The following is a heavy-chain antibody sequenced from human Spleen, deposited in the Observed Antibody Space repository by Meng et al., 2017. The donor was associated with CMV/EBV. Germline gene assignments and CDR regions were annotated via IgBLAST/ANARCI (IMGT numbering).Heavy chain of an antibody. CDR3: AREGCSSTSCYFNYYYGMDV. D-gene: IGHD2-2*01. CDR2: INPNSGGT. CDR1: GYTFTSYA. J-gene: IGHJ6*02. V-gene: IGHV1-2*02. Sequence: ASVKVSCKASGYTFTSYAVNWVRQAPGQGLEWMGWINPNSGGTNYAQKFQGRVTMTRDTSISTAYMELSRLRSDDTAVYYCAREGCSSTSCYFNYYYGMDVWGQGTTVTVSS.